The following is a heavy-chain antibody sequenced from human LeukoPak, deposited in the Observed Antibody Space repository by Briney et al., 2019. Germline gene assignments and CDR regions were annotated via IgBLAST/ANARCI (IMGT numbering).Heavy chain of an antibody. J-gene: IGHJ4*02. D-gene: IGHD3-22*01. CDR3: TRYYYDGSGHYYLFDY. V-gene: IGHV3-73*01. Sequence: GGSLRLSCAASEFTFTSYELNWVRQASGKGLEWVGRIRSKTNSYATAYAASVKGRFTISRDDSKNTAYLQMNSLKTEDTAVYYCTRYYYDGSGHYYLFDYWGQGTLVTVSS. CDR2: IRSKTNSYAT. CDR1: EFTFTSYE.